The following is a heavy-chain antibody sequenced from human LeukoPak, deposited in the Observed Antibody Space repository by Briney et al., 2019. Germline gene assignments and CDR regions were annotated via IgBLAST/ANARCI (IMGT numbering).Heavy chain of an antibody. CDR3: ARQWETTVLYYYYGMDV. CDR1: GGSISSSSYY. V-gene: IGHV4-39*01. CDR2: IYYSGST. D-gene: IGHD4-17*01. Sequence: SETLSLTCTVSGGSISSSSYYWGWIRQPPGKGLEWIGSIYYSGSTYYNPSLKSRVTTSVDTSKNQFSLKLSSVTAADTAVYYCARQWETTVLYYYYGMDVWGQGTTVTVSS. J-gene: IGHJ6*02.